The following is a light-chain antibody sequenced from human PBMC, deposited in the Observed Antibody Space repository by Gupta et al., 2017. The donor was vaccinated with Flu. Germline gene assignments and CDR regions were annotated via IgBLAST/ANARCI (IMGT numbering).Light chain of an antibody. J-gene: IGLJ3*02. CDR1: SSDVGTYNY. V-gene: IGLV2-14*01. CDR3: SSYTRVNTWV. CDR2: EVS. Sequence: QSALTQPASLSGSPGPSITISCLVASSDVGTYNYVSWYQQHPGRAPKLMIYEVSNRPSGVANRFSGSKPDNAASLTSSGLQADDDSDYYCSSYTRVNTWVFGGGTRLTVL.